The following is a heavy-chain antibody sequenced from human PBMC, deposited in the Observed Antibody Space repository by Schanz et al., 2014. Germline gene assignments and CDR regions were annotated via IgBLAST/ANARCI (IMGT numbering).Heavy chain of an antibody. V-gene: IGHV4-61*02. CDR2: IYTSGST. CDR3: ARDTTWRLDL. D-gene: IGHD1-1*01. J-gene: IGHJ2*01. Sequence: QVQLQESGPGLVKPSQTLSLTCIVSGGSISSGTYYWSWLRQPAGKGLEWIGRIYTSGSTNYNPSRKSRVPLSLDPSKTHFSLKLSSVTAADTAVYYCARDTTWRLDLWGRGTLVTVSS. CDR1: GGSISSGTYY.